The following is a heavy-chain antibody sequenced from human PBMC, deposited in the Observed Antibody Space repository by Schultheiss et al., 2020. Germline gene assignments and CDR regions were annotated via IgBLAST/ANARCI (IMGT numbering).Heavy chain of an antibody. CDR3: ARDRGGGSMFDP. CDR1: GGSISSYY. D-gene: IGHD2-15*01. V-gene: IGHV4-59*01. CDR2: IYYSGST. Sequence: SQTLSLTCTVSGGSISSYYWSWIRQPPGKGLEWIGYIYYSGSTNYNPYLKSRVTISVDTSKNQFSLKLSSVTAADTAVYYCARDRGGGSMFDPWGQGTLVNVSS. J-gene: IGHJ5*02.